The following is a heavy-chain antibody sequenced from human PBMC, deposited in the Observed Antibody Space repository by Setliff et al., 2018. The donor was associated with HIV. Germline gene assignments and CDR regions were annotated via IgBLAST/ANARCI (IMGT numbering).Heavy chain of an antibody. D-gene: IGHD2-8*01. CDR3: ARPLLRTNPVYGILVNWFDS. J-gene: IGHJ5*01. V-gene: IGHV3-7*03. CDR1: RFSFSTSW. Sequence: GGSLRLSCAASRFSFSTSWMTWVRQAPGKGLEWIANINEDGNKKYHAASVWGRFTISRDNAKNSLYLQMNSLRAEDTAVYYCARPLLRTNPVYGILVNWFDSWGRGTLVAVSS. CDR2: INEDGNKK.